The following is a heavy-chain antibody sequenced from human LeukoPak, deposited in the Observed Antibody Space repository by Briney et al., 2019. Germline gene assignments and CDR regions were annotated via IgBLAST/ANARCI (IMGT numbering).Heavy chain of an antibody. V-gene: IGHV3-30*18. CDR2: ISYDGSNK. Sequence: GGSLRLSCAASGFTFSSYGMPWVRQAPGKGLEWVAVISYDGSNKYYADSVKGRFTISRDNSKNTLYLQMNSLRAEDTAVYYCAKADPMIPNFDYWGQGTLVTVSS. D-gene: IGHD3-16*01. CDR3: AKADPMIPNFDY. CDR1: GFTFSSYG. J-gene: IGHJ4*02.